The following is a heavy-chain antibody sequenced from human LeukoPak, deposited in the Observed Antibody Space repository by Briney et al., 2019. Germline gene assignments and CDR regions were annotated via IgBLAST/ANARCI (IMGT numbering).Heavy chain of an antibody. CDR1: GDSVSSNSAA. CDR3: AREYSYGQIDY. D-gene: IGHD5-18*01. J-gene: IGHJ4*02. V-gene: IGHV6-1*01. Sequence: QTLSLTCAISGDSVSSNSAAWHWIRQSPSEGLEWLGRTYYRSTWYNDYAVSVESRITINPDTSKNQFSLQLNSVTPEDTAVYYCAREYSYGQIDYWGQGTLVSVSS. CDR2: TYYRSTWYN.